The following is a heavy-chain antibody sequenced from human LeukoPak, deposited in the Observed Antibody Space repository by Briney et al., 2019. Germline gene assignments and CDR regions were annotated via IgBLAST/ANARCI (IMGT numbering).Heavy chain of an antibody. V-gene: IGHV3-9*01. J-gene: IGHJ4*02. CDR1: GFTFSSYS. CDR3: AKVGRGYSYGPFDY. Sequence: GGSLRLSCAASGFTFSSYSMNWVRQAPGKGLEWVSGISWNSGSIGYADSVKGRFTISRDNAKNSLYLQMNSLRAEDTALYYCAKVGRGYSYGPFDYWGQGTLVTVSS. D-gene: IGHD5-18*01. CDR2: ISWNSGSI.